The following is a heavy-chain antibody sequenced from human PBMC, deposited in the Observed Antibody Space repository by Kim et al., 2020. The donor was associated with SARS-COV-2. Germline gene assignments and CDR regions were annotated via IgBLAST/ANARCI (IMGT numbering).Heavy chain of an antibody. CDR1: EFSVNSYW. J-gene: IGHJ6*02. V-gene: IGHV3-74*01. CDR2: ISDDGRST. Sequence: GGSLRLSCAASEFSVNSYWMRWVRQVPGKGLVWVSGISDDGRSTRYADSVKGRFTISRDNAKSTLYLQMSSLRAEDTAVYYCVSGAFDAMDVWGRETTVT. CDR3: VSGAFDAMDV. D-gene: IGHD3-16*01.